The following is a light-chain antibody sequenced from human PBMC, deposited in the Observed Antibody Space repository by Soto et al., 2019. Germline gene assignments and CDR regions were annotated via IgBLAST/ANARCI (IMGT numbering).Light chain of an antibody. J-gene: IGLJ2*01. CDR2: EVS. CDR1: SSDVGAYNF. CDR3: SSYTTSNTLI. V-gene: IGLV2-14*01. Sequence: QSALTQPASVSGSPGQSITISCTGTSSDVGAYNFVSWYQQHPGKVPKLMIYEVSDRPSGVSYRFSGSKSGNTASLTISGLQAEDEADYYCSSYTTSNTLIFGGGTKLTVL.